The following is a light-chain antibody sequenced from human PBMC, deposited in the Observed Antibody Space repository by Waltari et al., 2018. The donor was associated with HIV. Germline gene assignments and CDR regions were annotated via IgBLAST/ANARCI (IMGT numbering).Light chain of an antibody. CDR3: TSYTSNNTLM. CDR1: NSDVGGSNF. CDR2: EVT. V-gene: IGLV2-14*01. J-gene: IGLJ3*02. Sequence: QSALTQPASVSGSPGQSITISCTGTNSDVGGSNFVSWYQQHPGKAPKLMIYEVTNRPSGLSNRFSGSKSGNTASLTISGLQAEDEADYYCTSYTSNNTLMFGGGTKVTVL.